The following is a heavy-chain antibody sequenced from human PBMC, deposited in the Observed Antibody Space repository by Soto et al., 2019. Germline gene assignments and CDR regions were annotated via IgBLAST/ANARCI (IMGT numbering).Heavy chain of an antibody. CDR2: ISSSSSYI. Sequence: GSRRLSCAASGFTFSSYSMNWVRQAPGKGLEWVSSISSSSSYIYYADSVKGRFTISRDNAKNSLYLQMNSLRAEDTAVYYCARDPDYYDSSGPSDYWGQGTLVTVSS. J-gene: IGHJ4*02. CDR1: GFTFSSYS. V-gene: IGHV3-21*01. D-gene: IGHD3-22*01. CDR3: ARDPDYYDSSGPSDY.